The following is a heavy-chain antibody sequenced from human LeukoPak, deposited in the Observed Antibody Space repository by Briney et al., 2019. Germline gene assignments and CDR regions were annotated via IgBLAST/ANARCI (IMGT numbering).Heavy chain of an antibody. V-gene: IGHV4-34*01. J-gene: IGHJ3*02. Sequence: SETLSLTCAVYGGSFSGYYWSWIRQPPGKGLEWIGEINHSGSTNYNPSLKSRVTISVDTSKNQFSLRLTSVTAADTAVYYCARDALDAFDIWGQGTMVTVSS. D-gene: IGHD2-2*01. CDR3: ARDALDAFDI. CDR1: GGSFSGYY. CDR2: INHSGST.